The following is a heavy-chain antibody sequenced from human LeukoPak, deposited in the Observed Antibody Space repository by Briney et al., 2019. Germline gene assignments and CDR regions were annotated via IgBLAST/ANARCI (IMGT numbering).Heavy chain of an antibody. V-gene: IGHV4-59*01. CDR3: ARGVITYYDSSGYYGGVYFDY. CDR1: GGSISSYY. D-gene: IGHD3-22*01. Sequence: SETLSLTCTVSGGSISSYYWSWIRQPPGKGLEWIGYIYYSGSTNYNPSLKSRVTISVDTSKNQFSLKLSSVTAADTAVYYCARGVITYYDSSGYYGGVYFDYWGQGTLVTVSS. J-gene: IGHJ4*02. CDR2: IYYSGST.